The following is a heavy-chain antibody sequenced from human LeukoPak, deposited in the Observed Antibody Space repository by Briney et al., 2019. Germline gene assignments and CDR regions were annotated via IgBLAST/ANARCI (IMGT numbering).Heavy chain of an antibody. CDR3: ARWDGGSYFVLDY. J-gene: IGHJ4*02. CDR1: GGSISSTTYY. V-gene: IGHV4-39*01. CDR2: IYFSGSA. D-gene: IGHD1-26*01. Sequence: SESLSLTCTVSGGSISSTTYYWGCIGQPPGKGLDGIGSIYFSGSAYDNAALKSRGTISLDASKKQLPLKLTSGTTTDTTVEYCARWDGGSYFVLDYWGKGTLVTVS.